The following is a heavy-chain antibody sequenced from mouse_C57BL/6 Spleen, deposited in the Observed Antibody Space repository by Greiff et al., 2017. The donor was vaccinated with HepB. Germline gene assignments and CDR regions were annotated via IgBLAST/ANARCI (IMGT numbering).Heavy chain of an antibody. D-gene: IGHD1-1*01. CDR3: ARRYYYGSSYVAWFAY. Sequence: QVQLQQPGAELVKPGASVKMSCKASGYTFTSYWITWVKQRPGQGLEWIGDIYPGSGSTNYNEKFKSKATLTVDTSSSTAYMQLSSLTSEDSAVYYCARRYYYGSSYVAWFAYWGQGTLVTVSA. V-gene: IGHV1-55*01. CDR1: GYTFTSYW. CDR2: IYPGSGST. J-gene: IGHJ3*01.